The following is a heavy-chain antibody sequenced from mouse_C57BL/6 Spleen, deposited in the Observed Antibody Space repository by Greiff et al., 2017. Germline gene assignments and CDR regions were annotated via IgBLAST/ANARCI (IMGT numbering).Heavy chain of an antibody. D-gene: IGHD2-4*01. Sequence: EVKLQESGPGLVKPSQSLSLTCSVTGYSITSGYYWNWIRQFPGNKLEWMGYISYDGSNNYNPSLKNRISITRDTSKNQFFLKLNSVTTEDTATYYCASSFYYDYGRDYFDDWGQGTTLTVSS. CDR3: ASSFYYDYGRDYFDD. CDR1: GYSITSGYY. J-gene: IGHJ2*01. V-gene: IGHV3-6*01. CDR2: ISYDGSN.